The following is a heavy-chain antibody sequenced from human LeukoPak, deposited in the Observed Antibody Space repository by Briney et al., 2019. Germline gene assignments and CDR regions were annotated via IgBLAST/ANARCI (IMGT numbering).Heavy chain of an antibody. V-gene: IGHV3-23*01. CDR1: GFTLSNYA. CDR3: AKDSRFEEYSSSSAWLGWFDP. CDR2: TSGRGSST. Sequence: PGGSLRLSCTASGFTLSNYAMSWVRQAPGKGLEWVSATSGRGSSTYYADSVRARFSISRDNSKNTLYLQMNSLRTEDTAVYYCAKDSRFEEYSSSSAWLGWFDPWGQGTLVTVSS. D-gene: IGHD6-6*01. J-gene: IGHJ5*02.